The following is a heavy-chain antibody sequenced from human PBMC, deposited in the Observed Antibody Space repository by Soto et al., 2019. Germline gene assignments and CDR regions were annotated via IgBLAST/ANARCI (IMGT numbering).Heavy chain of an antibody. CDR1: GFNFSAYG. V-gene: IGHV3-30*03. CDR3: RVGVAD. Sequence: QVQLVESGGGVVQPGRSLRLSCAASGFNFSAYGMHWGRQAPGTGLELVALLSFDASKKYYADSVKGRFTISRDTSRNTLYLQMTSLRVEDTAVYYCRVGVADWGQGTRVTVSS. J-gene: IGHJ4*02. D-gene: IGHD1-26*01. CDR2: LSFDASKK.